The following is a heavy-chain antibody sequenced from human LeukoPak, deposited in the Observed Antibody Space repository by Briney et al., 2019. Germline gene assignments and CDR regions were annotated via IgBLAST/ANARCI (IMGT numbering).Heavy chain of an antibody. CDR2: IRSKAYGGTT. V-gene: IGHV3-49*03. CDR3: TRAYGSGNNWFDP. CDR1: GFTFGDYA. Sequence: GGSLRLSCTASGFTFGDYAMSWFRQAPGKGLEWVGFIRSKAYGGTTEYAASVKGRFTISRDDSKSIAYLQMNSLKTEDTAVYCCTRAYGSGNNWFDPWGQGTLVTVSS. D-gene: IGHD3-10*01. J-gene: IGHJ5*02.